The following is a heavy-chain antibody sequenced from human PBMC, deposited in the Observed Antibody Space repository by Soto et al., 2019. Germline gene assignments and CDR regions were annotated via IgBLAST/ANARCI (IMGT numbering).Heavy chain of an antibody. CDR2: INPNSGGT. Sequence: ASVKVSCKASGYTFTGYYMHWVRQAPGQGLEWMGWINPNSGGTNYAQKFQGWVTMTRDTSISTAYMELSRLRSDDTTVYYCARDAVVAATPYAFDIWGQGTMVTVSS. CDR3: ARDAVVAATPYAFDI. J-gene: IGHJ3*02. V-gene: IGHV1-2*04. CDR1: GYTFTGYY. D-gene: IGHD2-15*01.